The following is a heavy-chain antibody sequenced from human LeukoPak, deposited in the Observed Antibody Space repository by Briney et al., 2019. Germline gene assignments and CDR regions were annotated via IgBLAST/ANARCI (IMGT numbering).Heavy chain of an antibody. CDR3: ARVPSVVVIAIPNWFDP. CDR2: INHSGST. V-gene: IGHV4-34*01. J-gene: IGHJ5*02. D-gene: IGHD2-21*01. Sequence: SETLSPTCAVYGGSFSGYYWSWIRQPPGKGLEWIGEINHSGSTNYNPSLKSRVTISVDTSKNQFSLKLSSVTAAATAVYYCARVPSVVVIAIPNWFDPWGQGTLVTVSS. CDR1: GGSFSGYY.